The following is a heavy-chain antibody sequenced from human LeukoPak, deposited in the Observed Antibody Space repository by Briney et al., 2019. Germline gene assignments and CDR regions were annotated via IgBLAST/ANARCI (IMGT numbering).Heavy chain of an antibody. V-gene: IGHV4-30-2*05. CDR1: GGSISSGGYS. D-gene: IGHD6-6*01. CDR2: IYHSGST. Sequence: MSSETLSLACAVSGGSISSGGYSWSWIRQPPGKGLEWNGYIYHSGSTYYNPSLKSRVTISLDTSKNQFSLQLSSVTAADTAVYYCARAYSSSSFDYWGQGTLVTVSS. CDR3: ARAYSSSSFDY. J-gene: IGHJ4*02.